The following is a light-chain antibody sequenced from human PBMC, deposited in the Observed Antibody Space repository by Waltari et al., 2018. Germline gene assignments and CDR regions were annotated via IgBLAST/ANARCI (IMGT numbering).Light chain of an antibody. CDR2: DVS. CDR3: NSYTASNSLML. J-gene: IGLJ2*01. V-gene: IGLV2-14*03. Sequence: QSALTQPASVSGSPGQSITISCTETSSGVGVTNFVSWYQQHPGQAPKLLIYDVSKRPSGVSNRFSGSKSGNTASLTISGLQAEDEADYYCNSYTASNSLMLFGGGTKLTVL. CDR1: SSGVGVTNF.